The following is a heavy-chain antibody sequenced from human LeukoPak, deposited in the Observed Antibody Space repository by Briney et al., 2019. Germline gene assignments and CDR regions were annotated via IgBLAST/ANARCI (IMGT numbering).Heavy chain of an antibody. CDR2: ISATENS. CDR3: ARVGGYRGSRYFDH. CDR1: GDSLKNYY. D-gene: IGHD3-22*01. J-gene: IGHJ4*02. Sequence: PSETLSLTCTVSGDSLKNYYWSWIRLTAGKGLEWIGRISATENSNYNPSFKSRVTMSVDTSKNQFFLKMTSMTAADTAVYYCARVGGYRGSRYFDHWGQGTLVTVSS. V-gene: IGHV4-4*07.